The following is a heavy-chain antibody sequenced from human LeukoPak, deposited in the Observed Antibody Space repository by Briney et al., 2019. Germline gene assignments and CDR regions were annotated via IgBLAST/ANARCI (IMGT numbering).Heavy chain of an antibody. CDR1: GGSISSYY. Sequence: PSETLSLTCTVSGGSISSYYWSWIRQPPGKGLEWIGYIYYSGSTNYNPSLKSRVTISVDTSKNQSSLKLSSVTAADTAVYYCARDYPGDAFDIWGQGTMVTVSS. V-gene: IGHV4-59*01. J-gene: IGHJ3*02. CDR3: ARDYPGDAFDI. CDR2: IYYSGST.